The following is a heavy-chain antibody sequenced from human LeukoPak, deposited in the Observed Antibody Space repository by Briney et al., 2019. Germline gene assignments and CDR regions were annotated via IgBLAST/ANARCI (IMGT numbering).Heavy chain of an antibody. J-gene: IGHJ3*02. CDR2: ISSTGSGK. CDR3: ARGITYHYGSGTFYNGAFDI. CDR1: GFTFTDYY. D-gene: IGHD3-10*01. V-gene: IGHV3-11*04. Sequence: PGGSLRLSCAASGFTFTDYYMYWIRQGPGKGLEWISFISSTGSGKYYADSVKGRFTISRDNAQNSLYLQMHSLRAEDTAVYYCARGITYHYGSGTFYNGAFDIWGHGTRITVSS.